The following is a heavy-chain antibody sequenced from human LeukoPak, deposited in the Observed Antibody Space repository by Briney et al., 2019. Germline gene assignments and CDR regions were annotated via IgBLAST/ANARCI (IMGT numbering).Heavy chain of an antibody. D-gene: IGHD3-3*01. Sequence: PSETLSLTCTVSGDSISSGGHYWSWIRQTPGKRLEWIGNIYFSGDTSYNPSLKSRLTMSVDTTKNQLFLNLDSVTAADTAVYYCARDSGFWLYWGQGTLVTVSS. CDR3: ARDSGFWLY. V-gene: IGHV4-39*07. J-gene: IGHJ4*02. CDR2: IYFSGDT. CDR1: GDSISSGGHY.